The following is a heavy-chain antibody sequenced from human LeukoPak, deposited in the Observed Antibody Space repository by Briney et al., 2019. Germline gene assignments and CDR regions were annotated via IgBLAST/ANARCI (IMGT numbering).Heavy chain of an antibody. CDR3: ARDRELHWFDP. CDR1: GYTFTSYG. D-gene: IGHD1-26*01. Sequence: GASVKVSCKASGYTFTSYGISWVRLAPGQGLEWMGWISAYNGNTNYAQKLQGRVTMTTDTSTSTAYMELRSLRSDDTTVYYCARDRELHWFDPWGQGTLVTVSS. CDR2: ISAYNGNT. V-gene: IGHV1-18*01. J-gene: IGHJ5*02.